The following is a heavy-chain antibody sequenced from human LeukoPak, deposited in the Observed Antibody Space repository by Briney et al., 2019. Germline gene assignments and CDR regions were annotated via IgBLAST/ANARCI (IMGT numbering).Heavy chain of an antibody. CDR2: INSDGSST. CDR1: GFTFSSYW. CDR3: AKDCCGYSGYDSSYVY. J-gene: IGHJ4*02. Sequence: GGSLRLSCAASGFTFSSYWMHWVRQAPGKGLVWVSRINSDGSSTSYADSVKGRFTISRDNAKNTLYLQMNSLRAEDTAVYYCAKDCCGYSGYDSSYVYWGQGTLVTVSS. V-gene: IGHV3-74*01. D-gene: IGHD5-12*01.